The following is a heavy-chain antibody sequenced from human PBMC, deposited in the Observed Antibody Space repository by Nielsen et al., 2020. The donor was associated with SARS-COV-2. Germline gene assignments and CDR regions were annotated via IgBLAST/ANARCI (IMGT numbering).Heavy chain of an antibody. CDR2: ISTSSRTI. Sequence: GESLKISCAASGFTFSSYSKNWVRQAPGKGLDWVSYISTSSRTIYYADSVKGRFTISRDNAKNSLYLQMNSLRAEDTAVYYCATDPALLEYFQHWGQGTLVTVSS. CDR1: GFTFSSYS. CDR3: ATDPALLEYFQH. D-gene: IGHD2/OR15-2a*01. J-gene: IGHJ1*01. V-gene: IGHV3-48*01.